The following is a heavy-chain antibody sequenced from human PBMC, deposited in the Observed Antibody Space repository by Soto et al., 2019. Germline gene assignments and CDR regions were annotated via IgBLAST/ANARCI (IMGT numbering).Heavy chain of an antibody. Sequence: PSETLSLTCTVSGGSISSYYWSWIRQPPGKGLEWIGYIYYSGSTDYNPSLKSRVTISLDTSKNQFSLKLSSVNAADTAVYYCARDYPKGAFEVWGQGTMVTVSS. V-gene: IGHV4-59*01. J-gene: IGHJ3*01. CDR2: IYYSGST. CDR3: ARDYPKGAFEV. CDR1: GGSISSYY.